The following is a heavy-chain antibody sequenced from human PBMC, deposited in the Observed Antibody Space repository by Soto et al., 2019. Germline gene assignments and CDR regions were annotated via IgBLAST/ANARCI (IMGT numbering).Heavy chain of an antibody. V-gene: IGHV4-30-2*01. J-gene: IGHJ3*02. Sequence: QLQLQESGSGLVKPSQTLSLTCAVSGGSISSGGYSWSWIRQPPGKGLEWIGYIYHSGSTYYNPSLKSRVTISGDRSKNQFSLKLSSVTAADTAVYYCARAVYGSGSYYNGAFDIWGQGTMVTVSS. CDR1: GGSISSGGYS. CDR3: ARAVYGSGSYYNGAFDI. D-gene: IGHD3-10*01. CDR2: IYHSGST.